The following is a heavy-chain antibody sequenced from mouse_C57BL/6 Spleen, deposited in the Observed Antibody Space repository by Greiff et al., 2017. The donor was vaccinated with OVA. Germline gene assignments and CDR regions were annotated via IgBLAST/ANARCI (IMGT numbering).Heavy chain of an antibody. Sequence: EVQGVESGGGLVKPGGSLKLSCAASGFTFSSYTMSWVRQTPEQRLEWVATISGGGGNTYYQDSVKGRFNISRDNAKNTRYLQMRSMRSEDTALYDCAANDYGSSWYFDVWGTGTTVTVSS. CDR2: ISGGGGNT. D-gene: IGHD1-1*01. CDR1: GFTFSSYT. J-gene: IGHJ1*03. V-gene: IGHV5-9*01. CDR3: AANDYGSSWYFDV.